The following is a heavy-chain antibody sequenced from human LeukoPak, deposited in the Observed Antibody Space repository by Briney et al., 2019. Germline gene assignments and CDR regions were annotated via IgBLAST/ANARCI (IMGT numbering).Heavy chain of an antibody. D-gene: IGHD6-19*01. Sequence: SETLSLTCTVSGGSISSYYWSWIRQPPGKGLEWIGYIYYSGSTNYNPSLKSRVTISVDTSKNQFSLKLSSVTAADTAVYYCARIVAADDPCFDYWGQGTLVTVSS. CDR2: IYYSGST. CDR1: GGSISSYY. J-gene: IGHJ4*02. V-gene: IGHV4-59*01. CDR3: ARIVAADDPCFDY.